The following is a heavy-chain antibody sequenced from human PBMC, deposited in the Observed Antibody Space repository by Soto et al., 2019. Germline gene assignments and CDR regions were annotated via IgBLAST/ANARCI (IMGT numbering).Heavy chain of an antibody. CDR1: GGSVSSGSYY. D-gene: IGHD3-16*02. CDR3: ARRNYLSPYLFDY. J-gene: IGHJ4*02. Sequence: QVQLQESGPGLVKPSETLSLTCTVSGGSVSSGSYYWSWIRQPPGKGLEWIGFIYYSGNTTYNPSLKSRATISVDTSRNPFSLRLSSVTAATTAVYCCARRNYLSPYLFDYWGQGTLVTVSS. V-gene: IGHV4-61*01. CDR2: IYYSGNT.